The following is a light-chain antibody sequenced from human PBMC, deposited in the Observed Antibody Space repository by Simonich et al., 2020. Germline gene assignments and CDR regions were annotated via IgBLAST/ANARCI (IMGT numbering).Light chain of an antibody. CDR2: DVS. CDR3: QAWDSSTVV. V-gene: IGLV2-14*01. CDR1: SSDVGGYNY. J-gene: IGLJ2*01. Sequence: QSALTQPASVSGSPGQSITISCTGTSSDVGGYNYVSWHQKHPGKAPKLMIYDVSKRPSGVSNRFSGSNSGNTATLTISGTQAMDEADYYCQAWDSSTVVFGGGTKLTVL.